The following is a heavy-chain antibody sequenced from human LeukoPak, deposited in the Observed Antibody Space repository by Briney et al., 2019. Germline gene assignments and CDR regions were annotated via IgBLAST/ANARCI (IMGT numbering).Heavy chain of an antibody. D-gene: IGHD3-10*01. Sequence: GGSLRLSCAASGFAFSSNWMHWVRQTPGKGLGWVSRINSDGSSTTYADSVKGRFTISRDNAKNTLYLQMNSLRAEDTAVYYCARDYGRSRDYGMDVWGQGTTVTVSS. V-gene: IGHV3-74*03. J-gene: IGHJ6*02. CDR3: ARDYGRSRDYGMDV. CDR2: INSDGSST. CDR1: GFAFSSNW.